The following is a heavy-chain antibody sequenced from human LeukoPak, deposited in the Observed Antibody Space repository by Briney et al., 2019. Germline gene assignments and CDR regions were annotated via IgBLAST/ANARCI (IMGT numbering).Heavy chain of an antibody. CDR2: IYHSGST. Sequence: PSETLSLTCTVSGYSISSGYYWGWIRQPPGKGLEWIGSIYHSGSTYYNPSLKSRVTISVDTSKNQFSLKLSSVTAADTAVYYCARQGRSGYLTYWGQGTLVTVSS. CDR3: ARQGRSGYLTY. J-gene: IGHJ4*02. D-gene: IGHD3-3*01. CDR1: GYSISSGYY. V-gene: IGHV4-38-2*02.